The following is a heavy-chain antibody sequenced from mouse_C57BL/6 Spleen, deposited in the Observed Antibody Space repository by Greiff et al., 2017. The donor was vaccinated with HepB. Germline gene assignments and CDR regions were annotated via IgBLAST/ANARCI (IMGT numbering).Heavy chain of an antibody. D-gene: IGHD2-3*01. CDR2: ISGGGGNT. Sequence: EVKLVESGGGLVKPGGSLKLSCAASGFTFSSYTMSWVRQTPEKRLEWVATISGGGGNTYYPDSVKGRFTISRDNAKNTLYLQMSSLRSEDTALYYCARPDGYYGYFDYWGQGTTLTVSS. CDR1: GFTFSSYT. V-gene: IGHV5-9*01. CDR3: ARPDGYYGYFDY. J-gene: IGHJ2*01.